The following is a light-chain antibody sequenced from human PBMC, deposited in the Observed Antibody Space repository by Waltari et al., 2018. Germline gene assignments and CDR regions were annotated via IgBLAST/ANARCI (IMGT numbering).Light chain of an antibody. V-gene: IGKV2-40*01. CDR1: QSLLNIDDGYTY. J-gene: IGKJ2*01. CDR3: MQRLEFPYT. Sequence: DIVMTQTPLSLPVTPGAPASLSCRSRQSLLNIDDGYTYVDWFLQKPGQSPQLLIYTLAYRASGVPDRFSGTGSGSNFSLKISRVEAEDVGVYYCMQRLEFPYTFGQGTRLDIK. CDR2: TLA.